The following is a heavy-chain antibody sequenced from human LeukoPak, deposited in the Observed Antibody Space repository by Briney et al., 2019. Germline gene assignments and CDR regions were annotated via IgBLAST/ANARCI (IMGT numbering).Heavy chain of an antibody. CDR2: INHSGST. CDR1: GGSFSGDY. J-gene: IGHJ5*02. Sequence: SETLSLTCAVYGGSFSGDYWSWIRQPPGKGVEWIGQINHSGSTNYNPSLKSRVTISVDTSKNQSSLKLSSVTAADTAVYYCAREGNWNANWFDPWGQGTLVTVSS. D-gene: IGHD1-20*01. V-gene: IGHV4-34*01. CDR3: AREGNWNANWFDP.